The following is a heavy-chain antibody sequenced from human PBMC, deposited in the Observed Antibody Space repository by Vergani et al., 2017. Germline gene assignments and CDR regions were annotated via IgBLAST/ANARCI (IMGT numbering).Heavy chain of an antibody. CDR1: GGPFSTGGQS. Sequence: QVQLQESGPGLVKPSQTLSLTCTVSGGPFSTGGQSLTWLRQSAGKGLEWIGRIYTSGATKYNPSLRSRAIMSVDAYKKQFSLKLTSVTAADTAVYYCVRDGCEWDKESLDVWGQGTKVTVTS. J-gene: IGHJ3*01. D-gene: IGHD1-26*01. CDR2: IYTSGAT. V-gene: IGHV4-61*02. CDR3: VRDGCEWDKESLDV.